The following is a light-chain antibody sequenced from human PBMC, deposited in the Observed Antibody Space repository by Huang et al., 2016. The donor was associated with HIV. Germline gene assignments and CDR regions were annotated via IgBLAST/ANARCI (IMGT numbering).Light chain of an antibody. CDR1: QPISSNY. V-gene: IGKV3-20*01. J-gene: IGKJ2*01. CDR3: QQYGNSPPYT. Sequence: EVVLTQSPGTLSLSPGERATLSCRASQPISSNYFAWYQPKPGQPPRLRIDGTSNRATGIPDRFSGSGSGTDCTLTISRLEPEDFAVYYCQQYGNSPPYTFGQGTTLDIK. CDR2: GTS.